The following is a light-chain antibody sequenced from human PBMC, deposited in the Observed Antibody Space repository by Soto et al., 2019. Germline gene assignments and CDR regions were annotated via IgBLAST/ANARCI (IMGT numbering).Light chain of an antibody. CDR1: QSVSSN. CDR2: GAS. CDR3: QQSGISPWT. Sequence: EIVMTQSPATLSVSPWERATLSCRASQSVSSNLAWYQQKPGQAPRLLIYGASTRATCIPARFSGSGSVTDFTLTISRLEPEDFAVYYCQQSGISPWTFGQGTKV. V-gene: IGKV3-15*01. J-gene: IGKJ1*01.